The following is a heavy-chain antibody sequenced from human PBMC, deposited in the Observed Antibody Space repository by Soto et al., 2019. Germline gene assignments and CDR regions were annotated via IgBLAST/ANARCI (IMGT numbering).Heavy chain of an antibody. J-gene: IGHJ5*02. CDR2: IRSKAYGGTT. V-gene: IGHV3-49*04. D-gene: IGHD4-17*01. CDR1: GFTFGDYA. Sequence: GGSLRLSCTASGFTFGDYAMSWVRQAPGKGLEWVGFIRSKAYGGTTEYAASVKGRFTISRDDSKSIAYLQMNSLKTEDTAVYYCTRDYSSGGDYESWLDPWGQGTLVTVSS. CDR3: TRDYSSGGDYESWLDP.